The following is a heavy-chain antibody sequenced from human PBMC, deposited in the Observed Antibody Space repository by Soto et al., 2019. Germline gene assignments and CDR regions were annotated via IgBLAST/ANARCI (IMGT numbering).Heavy chain of an antibody. D-gene: IGHD4-17*01. Sequence: EVQLLESGGGLVQPGGSLRLSCAAFGFTFSTYAMSWVRQAPGKGLEWVSAISANSASIFYTDSVKGRFTISRDNSKNTLYLQMNSLRVEDTAVYYCAKELGDFLPFDYWGQGTLVTVSS. J-gene: IGHJ4*02. CDR1: GFTFSTYA. CDR3: AKELGDFLPFDY. V-gene: IGHV3-23*01. CDR2: ISANSASI.